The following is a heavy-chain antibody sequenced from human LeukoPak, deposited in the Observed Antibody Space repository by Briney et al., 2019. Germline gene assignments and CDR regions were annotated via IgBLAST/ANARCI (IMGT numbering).Heavy chain of an antibody. D-gene: IGHD2-15*01. CDR2: ISYDGSNK. Sequence: GRSLRLSCAASGFTFSSYAMHWVRQAPGKGLEWVAVISYDGSNKYYADSVKGRFTISRDNSKNTLYLQMNSLRAEDTAVYYRARAPVRLLVDYWGQGTLVTVSS. CDR1: GFTFSSYA. V-gene: IGHV3-30-3*01. CDR3: ARAPVRLLVDY. J-gene: IGHJ4*02.